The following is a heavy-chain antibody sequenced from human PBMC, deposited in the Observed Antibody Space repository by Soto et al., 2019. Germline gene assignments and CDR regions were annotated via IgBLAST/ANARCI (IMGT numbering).Heavy chain of an antibody. D-gene: IGHD3-22*01. CDR1: GYSFTSYW. CDR2: IDPSDSYT. CDR3: ARHSYYYDSSGYSPFDY. J-gene: IGHJ4*02. V-gene: IGHV5-10-1*01. Sequence: HGESLKISCKGSGYSFTSYWISWVRQMPGKGLEWMGRIDPSDSYTNYSPSFQGHVTISADKSISTAYLQWSSLKASDTAMYYCARHSYYYDSSGYSPFDYWGQGTLVTVSS.